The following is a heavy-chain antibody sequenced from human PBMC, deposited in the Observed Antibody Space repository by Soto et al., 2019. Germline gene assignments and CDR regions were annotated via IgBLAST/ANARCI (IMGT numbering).Heavy chain of an antibody. Sequence: QVQLVQSGAEVKKPGASVKVSCKASGYSFISYYMHWVRQAPGQGLEWMGIINPSGGSTSYAQNFQGRVTMTRDPSTSTVNMELSSLRSDDTAVYYCARSMATISYYYYYGMDVWGQGTTVTVSS. V-gene: IGHV1-46*01. CDR3: ARSMATISYYYYYGMDV. CDR1: GYSFISYY. CDR2: INPSGGST. J-gene: IGHJ6*02.